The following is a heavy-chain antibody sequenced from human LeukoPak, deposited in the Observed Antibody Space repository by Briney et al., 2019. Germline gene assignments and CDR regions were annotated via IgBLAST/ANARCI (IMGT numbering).Heavy chain of an antibody. V-gene: IGHV4-61*02. CDR2: IYTSGST. CDR3: ARDYCSSTSCYNGADYYYYYMDV. J-gene: IGHJ6*03. Sequence: SQTLSLTCTVSGGSISSGSYYWSWIRQPAGKGLEWIGRIYTSGSTNYNPSLKSRVTISVDTSKNQFSLKLSSVTAADTAVYYCARDYCSSTSCYNGADYYYYYMDVWGKGTTVTVSS. CDR1: GGSISSGSYY. D-gene: IGHD2-2*02.